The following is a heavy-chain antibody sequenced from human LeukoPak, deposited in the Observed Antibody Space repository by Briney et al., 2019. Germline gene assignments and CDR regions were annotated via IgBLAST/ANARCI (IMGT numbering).Heavy chain of an antibody. V-gene: IGHV3-9*01. CDR1: GFTIDDYA. Sequence: GGSLRLSCAASGFTIDDYAMHWVRQAPGKGLEWVSGISWNSGSIGYADSVEGRFTISRDNAKNSLYLQMNSLRAEDTALYYCAKDYSYGSGTSDAFDIWGQGTMVTVSS. D-gene: IGHD3-10*01. CDR3: AKDYSYGSGTSDAFDI. CDR2: ISWNSGSI. J-gene: IGHJ3*02.